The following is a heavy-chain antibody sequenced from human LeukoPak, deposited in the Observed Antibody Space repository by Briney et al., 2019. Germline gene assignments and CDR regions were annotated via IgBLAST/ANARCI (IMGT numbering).Heavy chain of an antibody. CDR2: ISWNSGSI. V-gene: IGHV3-9*01. Sequence: PGGSLRLSCAASGFTFDDYAMHWVRQAPGKGLEWVSGISWNSGSIGYADSVKGRFTISRGNAKNSMYLQMNSLRAEDTALYYCAKGWAYYDSSGYFDYWGQGTLVTVSS. CDR1: GFTFDDYA. CDR3: AKGWAYYDSSGYFDY. J-gene: IGHJ4*02. D-gene: IGHD3-22*01.